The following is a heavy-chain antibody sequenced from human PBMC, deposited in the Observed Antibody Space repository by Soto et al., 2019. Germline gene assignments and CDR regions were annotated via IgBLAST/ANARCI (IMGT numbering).Heavy chain of an antibody. D-gene: IGHD3-10*01. CDR3: VRDLDGSGSYYTDY. CDR1: GYTFSIYG. CDR2: IRPNNGNT. J-gene: IGHJ4*02. Sequence: ASVKVSCKASGYTFSIYGINWVRQAPGQGLEWMGWIRPNNGNTKYAQNLQGRVTMTTDTSTSTAYMELKSLRSDDTAVYYCVRDLDGSGSYYTDYWGPGTLVTVSS. V-gene: IGHV1-18*01.